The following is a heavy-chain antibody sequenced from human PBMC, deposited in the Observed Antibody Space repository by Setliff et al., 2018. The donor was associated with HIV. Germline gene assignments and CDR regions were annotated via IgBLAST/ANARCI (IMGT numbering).Heavy chain of an antibody. CDR3: ARVVDADYLDY. D-gene: IGHD2-15*01. V-gene: IGHV4-59*04. CDR1: GGSISGYY. J-gene: IGHJ4*02. CDR2: IYYSGST. Sequence: LSLTCSVSGGSISGYYWNWVRQPPGKGLEWMGYIYYSGSTYYKPSLKSRVTISVDASKNQFSLKLNSVTAADTAMYYCARVVDADYLDYWGQGTPVTVS.